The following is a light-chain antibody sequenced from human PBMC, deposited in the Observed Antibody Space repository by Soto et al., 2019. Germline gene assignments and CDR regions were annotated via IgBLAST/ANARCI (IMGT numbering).Light chain of an antibody. CDR1: SSDIGGSNY. J-gene: IGLJ1*01. CDR3: YSSRSSSSTFYV. Sequence: QSALTQPASVSGSPGQSITISCAGTSSDIGGSNYVSWYQQHPGKAPKLMIYGVSNRPSGVSNRFSGYKSGNTASLTISGLQAEDDADYFCYSSRSSSSTFYVFGTGTKLTVL. V-gene: IGLV2-14*03. CDR2: GVS.